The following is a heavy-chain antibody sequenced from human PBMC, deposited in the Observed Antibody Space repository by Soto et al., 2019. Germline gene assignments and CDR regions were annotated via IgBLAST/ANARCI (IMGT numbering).Heavy chain of an antibody. Sequence: QVQLVQSGAEVKKPGSSVKVSCKASGGTFSSYAISWVRQAPGQGLEWMGGIIPIFGTANYAQKFQGRVTITADESTSTAYMELSRLRSEDTAVYYCARDRARGYSYGYVNWFDPWGQGTLVTVSS. CDR3: ARDRARGYSYGYVNWFDP. V-gene: IGHV1-69*01. D-gene: IGHD5-18*01. J-gene: IGHJ5*02. CDR2: IIPIFGTA. CDR1: GGTFSSYA.